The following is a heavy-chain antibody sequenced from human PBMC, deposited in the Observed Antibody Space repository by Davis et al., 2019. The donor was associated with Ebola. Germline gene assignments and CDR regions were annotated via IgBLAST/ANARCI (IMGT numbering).Heavy chain of an antibody. J-gene: IGHJ1*01. Sequence: GESLKISCAASVFTVSSNYMSWVRQAPGKGLEWVAVIYSCVRTFYADSVKGRFTISRDNSNNTLYLQMHTLRSEDTAVYHCARGISGGTVTLGDWGQGTLVTVSS. CDR1: VFTVSSNY. D-gene: IGHD3-16*01. V-gene: IGHV3-66*03. CDR3: ARGISGGTVTLGD. CDR2: IYSCVRT.